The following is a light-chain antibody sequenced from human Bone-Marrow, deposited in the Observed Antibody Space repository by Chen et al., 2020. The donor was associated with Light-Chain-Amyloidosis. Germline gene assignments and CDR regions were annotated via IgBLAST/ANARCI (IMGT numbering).Light chain of an antibody. CDR3: QSYQGSSQGV. CDR1: SGSIATNY. V-gene: IGLV6-57*01. J-gene: IGLJ3*02. CDR2: EDD. Sequence: NFMLTQPHSVSESPGKTVIISCTRSSGSIATNYVQGYQQRPGSSPTTVIYEDDQRPSGVPDRFSRSSDRSYNSASLTKSELKTKDGADYYCQSYQGSSQGVFGGGTKLTVL.